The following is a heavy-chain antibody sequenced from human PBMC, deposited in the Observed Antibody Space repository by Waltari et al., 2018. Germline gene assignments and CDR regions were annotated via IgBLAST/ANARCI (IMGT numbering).Heavy chain of an antibody. V-gene: IGHV1-69*05. Sequence: QGLEWMGGIIPIFGTANYAQKFQGRVTITTDESTSTAYMELSSLRSEDTAVYYCARVVTGPYHYYDSSGYYYDAFDIWGQGTMVTVSS. J-gene: IGHJ3*02. CDR2: IIPIFGTA. D-gene: IGHD3-22*01. CDR3: ARVVTGPYHYYDSSGYYYDAFDI.